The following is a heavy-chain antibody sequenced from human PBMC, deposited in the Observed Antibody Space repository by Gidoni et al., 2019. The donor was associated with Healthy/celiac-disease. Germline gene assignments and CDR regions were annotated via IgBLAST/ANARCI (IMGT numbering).Heavy chain of an antibody. CDR3: ARDAALGYCSGGSCYLDY. J-gene: IGHJ4*02. CDR2: IIPIFGTA. V-gene: IGHV1-69*01. D-gene: IGHD2-15*01. Sequence: QVQLVQSGAEVKKPGSSVKVSCKASGGTFSSYATSWVRQAPGQGLEWMGGIIPIFGTANYAQKFQGRVTITADESTSTAYMELSSLRSEDTAVYYCARDAALGYCSGGSCYLDYWGQGTLVTVSS. CDR1: GGTFSSYA.